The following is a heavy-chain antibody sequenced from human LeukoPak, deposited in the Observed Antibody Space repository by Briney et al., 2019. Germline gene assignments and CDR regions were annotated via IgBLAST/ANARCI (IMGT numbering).Heavy chain of an antibody. Sequence: GGSLRLSCAASGFAFSSYWMSWVRQAPGKGLEWVANIKQDGSEKYYVDSVKGRFTISRDNAKKSLYLQMNSLRAEDTAVYYCARALNYGSSILDYWGPGTLVTVSS. CDR2: IKQDGSEK. CDR3: ARALNYGSSILDY. J-gene: IGHJ4*02. D-gene: IGHD3-10*01. CDR1: GFAFSSYW. V-gene: IGHV3-7*01.